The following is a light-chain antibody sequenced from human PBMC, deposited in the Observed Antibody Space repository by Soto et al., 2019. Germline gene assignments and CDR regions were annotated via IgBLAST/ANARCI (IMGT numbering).Light chain of an antibody. CDR2: DAS. CDR1: QSLGNTY. Sequence: EIVLTQSPGTLSLSPGERATLSCRASQSLGNTYLAWYQRKPGQAPRLLIYDASSRATDIPDRFSGSGAGTDFTLNISRLEPEGSAVYYCQQYGTLITFGQGTRLEIK. J-gene: IGKJ5*01. V-gene: IGKV3-20*01. CDR3: QQYGTLIT.